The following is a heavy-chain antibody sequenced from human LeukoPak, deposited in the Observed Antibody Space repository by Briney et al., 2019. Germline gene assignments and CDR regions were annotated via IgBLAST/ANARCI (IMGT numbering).Heavy chain of an antibody. Sequence: SETLSLTCTVSGGSISSYYWNWIRQPPGKGLEWIGYISYSGTPYYNPSLKSRVTISVDPSKNQLSLSLSSVTAADTAVYYCAKDLRTVVVVGLDYWGQGTLVTVSS. CDR1: GGSISSYY. CDR2: ISYSGTP. D-gene: IGHD3-16*02. CDR3: AKDLRTVVVVGLDY. J-gene: IGHJ4*02. V-gene: IGHV4-59*01.